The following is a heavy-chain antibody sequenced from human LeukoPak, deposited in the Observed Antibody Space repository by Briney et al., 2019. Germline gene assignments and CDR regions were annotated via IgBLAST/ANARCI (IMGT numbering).Heavy chain of an antibody. CDR3: ARGTGPGYYESGDYLSPFDY. D-gene: IGHD3-22*01. J-gene: IGHJ4*02. V-gene: IGHV4-59*01. CDR2: FYYSGST. CDR1: GGSISGFH. Sequence: PSETLSLTCTLSGGSISGFHWSWIRQPPGKGLEWIGYFYYSGSTKYNPSLKRRISISVDTSKNQFSLKLNSVTAADTAVYYCARGTGPGYYESGDYLSPFDYWGQGTLVTVSS.